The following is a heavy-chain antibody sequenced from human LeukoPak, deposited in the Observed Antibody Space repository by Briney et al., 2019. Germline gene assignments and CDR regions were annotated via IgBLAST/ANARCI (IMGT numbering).Heavy chain of an antibody. D-gene: IGHD2-2*01. CDR1: GFTFTSTA. J-gene: IGHJ4*02. CDR3: ASDPPYTSSSAW. V-gene: IGHV1-58*01. CDR2: ILVGSGNT. Sequence: SVKVSCKASGFTFTSTAVQWVRQARGQRLEWIGWILVGSGNTNYAQMFQERVTFTWDVSTSTAYMVLSSLRSEDTAIYYCASDPPYTSSSAWWGQGTLVTVSS.